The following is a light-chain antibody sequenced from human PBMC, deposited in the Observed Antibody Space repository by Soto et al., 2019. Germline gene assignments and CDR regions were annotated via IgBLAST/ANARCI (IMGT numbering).Light chain of an antibody. CDR1: QGISSY. Sequence: AIRMTQSPSSLSASTGDRVTITCRASQGISSYLAWYQQKPGNAPKLLIYAASTLQSGVPSRFSGSGSGTDFTLTISCLQSEDFATYYCQQYYSYPRTFGQGTKLESK. V-gene: IGKV1-8*01. J-gene: IGKJ2*01. CDR2: AAS. CDR3: QQYYSYPRT.